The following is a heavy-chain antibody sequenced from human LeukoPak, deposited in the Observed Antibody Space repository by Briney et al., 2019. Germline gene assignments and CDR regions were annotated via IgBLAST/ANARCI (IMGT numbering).Heavy chain of an antibody. Sequence: ASVKVSCKASGYTFTSYAMHWVRQAPGQRLEWMGWINAGNGNTKYSQKFQGRVTITRDTSASTAYMELSSLRSEDTAVYYCATGLEMATGVRDFDYWGQGTLVTVSS. J-gene: IGHJ4*02. D-gene: IGHD5-24*01. CDR3: ATGLEMATGVRDFDY. V-gene: IGHV1-3*01. CDR1: GYTFTSYA. CDR2: INAGNGNT.